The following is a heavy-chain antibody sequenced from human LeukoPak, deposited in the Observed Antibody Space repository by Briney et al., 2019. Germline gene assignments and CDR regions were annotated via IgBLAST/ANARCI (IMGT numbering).Heavy chain of an antibody. V-gene: IGHV2-5*02. D-gene: IGHD4-11*01. J-gene: IGHJ4*02. CDR2: IYWDDDK. CDR1: GFSLSTSGVD. Sequence: SGPTLVKPTQTLTLTCTFSGFSLSTSGVDLGWVLQPPGKAVEWLALIYWDDDKRYNSSLKSRLTITKDTSKNQVVLTMTNVDPVDTATYYCVHRRIYSPFDYWGQGALVTVSS. CDR3: VHRRIYSPFDY.